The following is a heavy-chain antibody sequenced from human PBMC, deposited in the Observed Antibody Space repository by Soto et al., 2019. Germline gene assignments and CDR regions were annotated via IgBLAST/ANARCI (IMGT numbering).Heavy chain of an antibody. V-gene: IGHV3-74*01. CDR1: GFTFDTYW. CDR3: AREDLAPGHWYFDL. D-gene: IGHD3-16*01. CDR2: MNSDGSSR. Sequence: EVQLVESGGGLVQPGRSLRLSCAASGFTFDTYWMHWVRQAPGKGLVWVSRMNSDGSSRTYADSVKGRFTISRDNAKNTLYLQMNSLRAEDTAVYYCAREDLAPGHWYFDLWGRGTLVTVSS. J-gene: IGHJ2*01.